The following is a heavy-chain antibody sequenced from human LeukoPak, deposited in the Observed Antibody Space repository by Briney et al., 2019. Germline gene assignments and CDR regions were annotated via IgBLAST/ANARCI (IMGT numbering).Heavy chain of an antibody. Sequence: SETLSLTCTVSGGSISSSSYYWGWIRQPPGKGLEWIGSIYYSGSTYYNPSLKSRVTISVDTSKNQFSLKLSSVTAADTAVYYCARGGDYWYYYYYYMDVWGKGTTVTVSS. D-gene: IGHD4-17*01. J-gene: IGHJ6*03. CDR2: IYYSGST. CDR3: ARGGDYWYYYYYYMDV. CDR1: GGSISSSSYY. V-gene: IGHV4-39*07.